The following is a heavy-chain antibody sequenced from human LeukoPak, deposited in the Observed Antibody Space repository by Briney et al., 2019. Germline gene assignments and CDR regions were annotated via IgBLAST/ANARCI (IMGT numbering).Heavy chain of an antibody. CDR3: ARASDRYSSSWWYYFDY. Sequence: SVKVSCKASGGTFSSYAISWVRQAPGQGLEWMGGIIPIFGTANYAQKFQGRVTITANESTSTAYMELSSLRSEDTAVYYCARASDRYSSSWWYYFDYWGQGTLVTVSS. D-gene: IGHD6-13*01. V-gene: IGHV1-69*13. J-gene: IGHJ4*02. CDR1: GGTFSSYA. CDR2: IIPIFGTA.